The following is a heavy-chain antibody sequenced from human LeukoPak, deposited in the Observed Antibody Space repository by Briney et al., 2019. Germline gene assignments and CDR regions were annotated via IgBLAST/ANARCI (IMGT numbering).Heavy chain of an antibody. CDR3: ARTSNVHGGFFMDV. CDR1: GDSISSRVFY. V-gene: IGHV4-31*03. CDR2: FYSSGAT. Sequence: SETLSLTCSVSGDSISSRVFYWSWIRQHPGKDLEWIAYFYSSGATSYNPSLRSRAAISADRSKNQFSVKISSVTAADTGLYFCARTSNVHGGFFMDVWGKGTTVTVSA. J-gene: IGHJ6*04. D-gene: IGHD6-25*01.